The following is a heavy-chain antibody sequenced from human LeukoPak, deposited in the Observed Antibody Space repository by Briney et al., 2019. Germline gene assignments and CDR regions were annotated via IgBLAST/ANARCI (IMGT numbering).Heavy chain of an antibody. J-gene: IGHJ4*02. CDR2: ISYDGSNK. V-gene: IGHV3-30*18. CDR3: AKTGQLEYFDY. CDR1: GFTFSSYG. D-gene: IGHD6-13*01. Sequence: QSGRSLGLSCAASGFTFSSYGMHWVRQAPGKGLEWVAVISYDGSNKCYADSVKGRFTISRDNSKNTLYLQMNSLRAEDTAVYYCAKTGQLEYFDYWGQGTLVTVSS.